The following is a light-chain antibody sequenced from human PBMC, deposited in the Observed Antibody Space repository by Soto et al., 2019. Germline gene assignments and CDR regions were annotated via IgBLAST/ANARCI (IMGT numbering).Light chain of an antibody. CDR1: QSVSSSY. V-gene: IGKV3-20*01. CDR2: GAS. Sequence: EIVLTQSPGTLSLSPGERATLFCRASQSVSSSYLAWYQQKPGQAPRLLIYGASSRATGIPDRFSGSGSGTDFTLTITRLEPEDFAVYYCQQYGISPPITFGQGTRLEIK. CDR3: QQYGISPPIT. J-gene: IGKJ5*01.